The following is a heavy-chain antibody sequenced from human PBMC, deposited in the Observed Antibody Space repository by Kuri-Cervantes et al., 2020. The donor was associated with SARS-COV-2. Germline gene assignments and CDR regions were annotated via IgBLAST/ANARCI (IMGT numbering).Heavy chain of an antibody. CDR1: GFTFDNYA. J-gene: IGHJ4*02. CDR2: ISWNSGTI. Sequence: SLKISCEASGFTFDNYAMHWVRQVPGKGLEWVSGISWNSGTIGYGDSVKGRFTISRDNAKNSLYLQMNSLRAEDTAVYYCARMGWYYYDSSGHFDYWGQGTLVTVSS. V-gene: IGHV3-9*01. D-gene: IGHD3-22*01. CDR3: ARMGWYYYDSSGHFDY.